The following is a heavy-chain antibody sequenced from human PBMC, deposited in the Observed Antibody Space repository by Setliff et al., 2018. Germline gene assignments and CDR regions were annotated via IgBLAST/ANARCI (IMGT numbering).Heavy chain of an antibody. Sequence: SETLSLTCTVSGGSISSSSYYWGWIRQPPGKGLEWTGSIYYRGSTYYNPSLKSRVTISVDTSKNQFSLKLSSVTAADTAVYYCARAFTYYNFWSGYGYGMDVWGQGTTVTVSS. J-gene: IGHJ6*02. CDR1: GGSISSSSYY. CDR3: ARAFTYYNFWSGYGYGMDV. V-gene: IGHV4-39*07. CDR2: IYYRGST. D-gene: IGHD3-3*01.